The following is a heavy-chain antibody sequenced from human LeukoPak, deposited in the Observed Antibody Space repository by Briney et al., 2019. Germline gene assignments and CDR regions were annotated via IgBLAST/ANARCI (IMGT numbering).Heavy chain of an antibody. Sequence: ASVKVSCKASGYTFIGYYMHWVRQAPGQGLEWMGWISAYNGNTNYAQKLQGRVTMTTDTSTSTAYMELRSLRSDDTAVYYCARYNYDFWSGSYGMDVWGQGTTVTVSS. CDR2: ISAYNGNT. CDR3: ARYNYDFWSGSYGMDV. J-gene: IGHJ6*02. CDR1: GYTFIGYY. V-gene: IGHV1-18*04. D-gene: IGHD3-3*01.